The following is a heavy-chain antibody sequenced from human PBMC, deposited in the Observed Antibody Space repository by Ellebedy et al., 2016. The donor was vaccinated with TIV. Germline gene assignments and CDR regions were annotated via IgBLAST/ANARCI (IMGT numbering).Heavy chain of an antibody. D-gene: IGHD5-18*01. CDR1: GGSISRYY. V-gene: IGHV4-59*01. CDR3: ARYYSWDDGWFDP. J-gene: IGHJ5*02. CDR2: IYYSGST. Sequence: MPSETLSLTCTVSGGSISRYYWSWIRQPPGKGLEWIGYIYYSGSTNYNPSLKSRVTISVDTSKNQFSLKLSSVTAADTAVYYCARYYSWDDGWFDPWGQGTLVTVSS.